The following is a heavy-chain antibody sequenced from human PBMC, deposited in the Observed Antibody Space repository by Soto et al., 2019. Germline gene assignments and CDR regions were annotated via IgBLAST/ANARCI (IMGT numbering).Heavy chain of an antibody. J-gene: IGHJ4*02. Sequence: LRLSCAASGFTVSSNYMSWVRQAPGKGLEWVSVIYSGGSTYYADSVKGRFTISRDNSKNTLYLQMNSLRAEDTAVYYCARGGFNYYDSSGYYYDYWGQGTLVTVSS. CDR2: IYSGGST. CDR1: GFTVSSNY. CDR3: ARGGFNYYDSSGYYYDY. V-gene: IGHV3-53*01. D-gene: IGHD3-22*01.